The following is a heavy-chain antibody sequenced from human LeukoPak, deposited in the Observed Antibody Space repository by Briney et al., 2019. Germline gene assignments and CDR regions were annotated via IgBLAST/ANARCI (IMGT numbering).Heavy chain of an antibody. CDR3: ARDPGIAVAGTEVDY. Sequence: GGSLRLSCAASGFTFSSYGMHWVRQAPGKGLEWVAVISYDGSNKYYADSVKGRFTISRDNSKNTLYLQMNSLRAEDTAVYYCARDPGIAVAGTEVDYWGQGTLVTVSS. V-gene: IGHV3-30*03. CDR1: GFTFSSYG. CDR2: ISYDGSNK. J-gene: IGHJ4*02. D-gene: IGHD6-19*01.